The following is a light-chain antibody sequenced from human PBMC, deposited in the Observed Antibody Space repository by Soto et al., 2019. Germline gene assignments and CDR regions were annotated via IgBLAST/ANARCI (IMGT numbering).Light chain of an antibody. CDR1: SSNIGSNT. CDR2: SNN. V-gene: IGLV1-44*01. J-gene: IGLJ3*02. CDR3: QAYDYSLTASV. Sequence: QSVLTQSPSASGTPGQRVTISCSGSSSNIGSNTVNWYQQLPGTAPKLLIYSNNQRPSGVPDRFSGSKSGTSASLAISGLQSEDEADYYCQAYDYSLTASVFGGGTKLTVL.